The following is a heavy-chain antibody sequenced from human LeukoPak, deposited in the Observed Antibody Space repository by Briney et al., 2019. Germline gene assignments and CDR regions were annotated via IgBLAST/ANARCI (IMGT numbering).Heavy chain of an antibody. CDR3: ARHDYSVGDFDY. CDR2: IYYSGST. V-gene: IGHV4-39*01. Sequence: PSETLSLTCTVSGGSISSSSYYWGWIRQPPGKGLEWIGSIYYSGSTYYNPPLKSRVTISVDTSKNQFSLKLSSATAADTAVYYCARHDYSVGDFDYWGQGTLVTVSS. CDR1: GGSISSSSYY. J-gene: IGHJ4*02. D-gene: IGHD2-15*01.